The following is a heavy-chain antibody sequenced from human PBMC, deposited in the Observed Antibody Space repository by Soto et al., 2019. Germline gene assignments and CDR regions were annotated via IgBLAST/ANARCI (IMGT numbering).Heavy chain of an antibody. CDR1: GFTFSSYG. D-gene: IGHD6-25*01. CDR3: AKDQRWGPPIDY. CDR2: TSGSGGNT. Sequence: GGSLRLSCAASGFTFSSYGMSWVRQAPGKGLEWVSTTSGSGGNTYYADSVKGRFAISRDNSKNTLYLQMNSLRAEDTAIYYCAKDQRWGPPIDYWGQGTLVTVSS. V-gene: IGHV3-23*01. J-gene: IGHJ4*02.